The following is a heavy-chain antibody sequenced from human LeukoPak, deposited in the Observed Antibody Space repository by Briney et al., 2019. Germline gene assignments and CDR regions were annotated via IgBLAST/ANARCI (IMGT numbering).Heavy chain of an antibody. D-gene: IGHD4-17*01. Sequence: GGSLRLSCAASGFTFSIYSMNWVRQAPGKGLEWVSHISSSSSHKYYADSVKGRFTISRDNAKNSLYVQMNSLRAEDTAVYYCARDGYGDYAFDYWGQGTLVTVSS. J-gene: IGHJ4*02. CDR2: ISSSSSHK. CDR1: GFTFSIYS. V-gene: IGHV3-21*01. CDR3: ARDGYGDYAFDY.